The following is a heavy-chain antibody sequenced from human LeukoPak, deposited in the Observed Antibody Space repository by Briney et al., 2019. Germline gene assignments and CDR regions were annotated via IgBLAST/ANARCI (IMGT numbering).Heavy chain of an antibody. J-gene: IGHJ3*01. Sequence: PGRSLRLSCAGSGFTSSRYGIHWVRQAPGKGLEWVALIRYDGSDHWYGDPAKGRFTISRDNSKDTVYLQMDSLRDEDTAVYFCARWGIVGHDAFDLWGQGTMVTVSS. CDR1: GFTSSRYG. V-gene: IGHV3-33*01. D-gene: IGHD1-26*01. CDR3: ARWGIVGHDAFDL. CDR2: IRYDGSDH.